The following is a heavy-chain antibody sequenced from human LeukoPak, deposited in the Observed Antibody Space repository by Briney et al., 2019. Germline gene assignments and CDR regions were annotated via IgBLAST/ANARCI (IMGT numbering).Heavy chain of an antibody. Sequence: SETLSLTCTVSGGSISSYYWSWIRQPPGKGLEWIGYIYYSGSTNYNPSLKSRVTISVDTSKKQFSLKLSSVTAADTAVYYCARTALWFGELKSAFDIWGQGTMVTVSS. CDR1: GGSISSYY. CDR2: IYYSGST. V-gene: IGHV4-59*01. CDR3: ARTALWFGELKSAFDI. J-gene: IGHJ3*02. D-gene: IGHD3-10*01.